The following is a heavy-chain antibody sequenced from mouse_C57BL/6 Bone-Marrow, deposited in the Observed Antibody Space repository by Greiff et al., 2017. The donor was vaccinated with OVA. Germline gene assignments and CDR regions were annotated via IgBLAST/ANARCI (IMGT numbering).Heavy chain of an antibody. Sequence: EVQRVESGEGLVKPGGFLKLSCAASGFTFSSYAMSWVRQTPEKRLEWVAYISSGGDYIYYADTVEGRFTISRDNARNTLYLQMSSLKSEDTAMYYCTREGRQLRLLDYWGQGTTLTVSS. D-gene: IGHD3-2*02. CDR2: ISSGGDYI. V-gene: IGHV5-9-1*02. CDR3: TREGRQLRLLDY. J-gene: IGHJ2*01. CDR1: GFTFSSYA.